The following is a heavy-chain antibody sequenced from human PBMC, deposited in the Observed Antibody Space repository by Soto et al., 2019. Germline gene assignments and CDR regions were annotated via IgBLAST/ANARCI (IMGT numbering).Heavy chain of an antibody. CDR3: ARSTTDLPKYHRELGGNWFDP. CDR2: IYTSGST. D-gene: IGHD1-26*01. Sequence: SETLSLTCTVSGGSISSYYWSWIRQPAGKGLEWIGRIYTSGSTNYNPSLKSRVTMSVDTSKNQFSLKLSSVTAADTAVYYCARSTTDLPKYHRELGGNWFDPWGQGTLVTVSS. V-gene: IGHV4-4*07. J-gene: IGHJ5*02. CDR1: GGSISSYY.